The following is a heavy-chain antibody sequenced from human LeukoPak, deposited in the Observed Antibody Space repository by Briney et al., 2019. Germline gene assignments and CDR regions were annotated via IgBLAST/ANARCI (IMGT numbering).Heavy chain of an antibody. V-gene: IGHV3-7*03. CDR2: IKQDGSEK. CDR3: ARDIEYCSGGSCSGG. J-gene: IGHJ4*02. Sequence: GGSLRLSCAASGLTFSSYWMSWVRQAPGKGLEWVANIKQDGSEKYYVDSVKGRFTISRDNAKNSLYLQMNSLRAEDTALYHCARDIEYCSGGSCSGGWGQGTLVTVSS. D-gene: IGHD2-15*01. CDR1: GLTFSSYW.